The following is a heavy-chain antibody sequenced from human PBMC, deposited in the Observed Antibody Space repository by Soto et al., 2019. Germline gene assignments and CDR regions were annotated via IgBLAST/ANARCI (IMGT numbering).Heavy chain of an antibody. J-gene: IGHJ4*02. V-gene: IGHV1-46*03. CDR2: INPSGGST. CDR1: GYTFTSDY. CDR3: AREVFVGVGDTVY. D-gene: IGHD1-26*01. Sequence: QVQLVQSGAEVKKPGASVKVSCKASGYTFTSDYMHWFRQAPGQGLEWMARINPSGGSTIYSQNFQGRFSVPRDTSPSTVYMDLSGLRSDDTAVDYCAREVFVGVGDTVYWGQGTLVTVAS.